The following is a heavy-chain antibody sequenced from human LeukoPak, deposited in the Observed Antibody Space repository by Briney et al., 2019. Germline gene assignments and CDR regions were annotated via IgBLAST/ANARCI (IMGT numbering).Heavy chain of an antibody. CDR2: IYPGDSDI. V-gene: IGHV5-51*01. Sequence: RGESLKISCKGPGYRFTSYWIGWVRQMPDKGLEWMAMIYPGDSDIRYSPSFQGQVTISVDKSITTAYLQWSSLKASDTAMYYCVTGWRGDFYDPAHYWGQGTLVTVSA. D-gene: IGHD2/OR15-2a*01. J-gene: IGHJ4*02. CDR1: GYRFTSYW. CDR3: VTGWRGDFYDPAHY.